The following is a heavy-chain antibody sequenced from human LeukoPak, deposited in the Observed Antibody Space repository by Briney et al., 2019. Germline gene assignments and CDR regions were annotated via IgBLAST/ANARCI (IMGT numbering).Heavy chain of an antibody. CDR1: GASISSYY. D-gene: IGHD3-16*01. Sequence: SETPSLTCTVSGASISSYYWTWIRQPPGKGQEWIGHLYNSGSPNYNPSLKSRVTISLDTSKNKFSLKLSSVTAADTAVYHCARGWGYFDYWGQGTLVTVSS. V-gene: IGHV4-59*01. J-gene: IGHJ4*02. CDR3: ARGWGYFDY. CDR2: LYNSGSP.